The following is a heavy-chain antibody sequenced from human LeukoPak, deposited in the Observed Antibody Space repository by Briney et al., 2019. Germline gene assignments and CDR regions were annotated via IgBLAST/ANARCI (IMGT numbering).Heavy chain of an antibody. J-gene: IGHJ3*02. CDR2: IVVGSGNT. CDR3: AADDYAQDDASDI. V-gene: IGHV1-58*02. D-gene: IGHD4-17*01. CDR1: GFTFTSSA. Sequence: SVKVSCKASGFTFTSSAMQWVRQARGQRLEWIGWIVVGSGNTNYAQKFQERVTITRDMSTSTAYMELSSLRSEDTAVYYCAADDYAQDDASDIWGQGTMVTVSS.